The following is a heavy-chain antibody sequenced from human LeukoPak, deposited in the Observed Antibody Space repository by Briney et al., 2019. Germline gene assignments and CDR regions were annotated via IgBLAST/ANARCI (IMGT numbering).Heavy chain of an antibody. J-gene: IGHJ6*02. CDR2: ISSSSSYI. Sequence: GGSLRLSCAASGFTFSSYSMNWVRQAPGKGLEWVSSISSSSSYIYYEDSVKGRFTISRDNAKNSLYLQMNSLRAEDTAVYYCARDGLTRENPYYHYGMDVWGQGTKVSVSS. V-gene: IGHV3-21*01. D-gene: IGHD3-9*01. CDR1: GFTFSSYS. CDR3: ARDGLTRENPYYHYGMDV.